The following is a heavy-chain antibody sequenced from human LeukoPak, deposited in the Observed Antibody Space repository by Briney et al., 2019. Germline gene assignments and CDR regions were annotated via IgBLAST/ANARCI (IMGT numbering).Heavy chain of an antibody. V-gene: IGHV1-69*06. Sequence: GSSVKVSCKASGGTFSSYAISWVRQAPGQGLEWMGRIIPIFGTANYAQKFQGRVTITADKSTSTAYMELSGLRSEDTAVYYCARSEQQNYYYYMDVWGKGTTVTVSS. CDR2: IIPIFGTA. D-gene: IGHD6-13*01. J-gene: IGHJ6*03. CDR1: GGTFSSYA. CDR3: ARSEQQNYYYYMDV.